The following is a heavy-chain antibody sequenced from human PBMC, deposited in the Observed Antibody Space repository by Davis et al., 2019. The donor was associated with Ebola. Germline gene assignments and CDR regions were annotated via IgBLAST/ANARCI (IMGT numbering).Heavy chain of an antibody. J-gene: IGHJ4*02. CDR1: GGSFNDYY. CDR3: ATSHQIRGKDCFDY. Sequence: PSPTLPRTFALYGGSFNDYYWGWIRQFPGHGLEWIGEINYRGRTYYNMALRSRTSLSIDRPKMQYSLRLTSVTAADTAIYYCATSHQIRGKDCFDYWDQGNLVIVSS. CDR2: INYRGRT. D-gene: IGHD2-2*01. V-gene: IGHV4-34*01.